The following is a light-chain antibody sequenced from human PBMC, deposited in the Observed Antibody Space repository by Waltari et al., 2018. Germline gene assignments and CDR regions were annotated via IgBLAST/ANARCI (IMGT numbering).Light chain of an antibody. CDR2: QAS. CDR1: QGISSW. Sequence: DIQMTQSPSTLSAYVGDRVTITCRNSQGISSWLAWYQQTPGKAPKLLIYQASTLESGVPSRFSGSGSGTEFTLTISSLQPDDSATYYCQQYDHYPWTFGQGTKVELK. V-gene: IGKV1-5*03. CDR3: QQYDHYPWT. J-gene: IGKJ1*01.